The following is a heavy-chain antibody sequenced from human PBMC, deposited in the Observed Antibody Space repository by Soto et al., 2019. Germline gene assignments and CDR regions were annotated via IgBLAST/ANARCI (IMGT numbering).Heavy chain of an antibody. J-gene: IGHJ5*02. V-gene: IGHV1-18*01. Sequence: ASVKVSCKASGYTFINYGIDWVRPAPGQGLEWVGWVSAYNAKTNYAHKFQGRVTMTTDTATRTVYMELRILRSDDTAVYYSAREGLNDYDSSGNNGRWFDPWGKGTLVTVSS. CDR2: VSAYNAKT. CDR1: GYTFINYG. CDR3: AREGLNDYDSSGNNGRWFDP. D-gene: IGHD3-22*01.